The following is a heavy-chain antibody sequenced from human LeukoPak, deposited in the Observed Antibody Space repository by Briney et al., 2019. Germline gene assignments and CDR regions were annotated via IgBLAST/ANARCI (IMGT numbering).Heavy chain of an antibody. D-gene: IGHD4-23*01. Sequence: GGSLRLSCAASGFTFSSYSMNWVRQAPGKGLEWVSSISSSSSYIYYADSVKGRFTISRDNAKNSLYLQMNSLRAEDTAVYYCAREREDYGGNPHNWFEPWGQGTLVTVSS. CDR1: GFTFSSYS. CDR3: AREREDYGGNPHNWFEP. CDR2: ISSSSSYI. J-gene: IGHJ5*02. V-gene: IGHV3-21*01.